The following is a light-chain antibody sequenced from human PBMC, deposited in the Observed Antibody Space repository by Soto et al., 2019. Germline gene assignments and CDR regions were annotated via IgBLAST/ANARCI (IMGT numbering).Light chain of an antibody. J-gene: IGLJ3*02. CDR3: AAWDDSLNGPV. Sequence: QSVLTQPPSASGTPGQRVTISCSGSSSNVGVNAVNWYQQLPGTAPKLLIYTTNQRTSGVPDRFSGSKSGTSASLAISGLQSEDEADYSCAAWDDSLNGPVFGGGTQLTVL. CDR1: SSNVGVNA. V-gene: IGLV1-44*01. CDR2: TTN.